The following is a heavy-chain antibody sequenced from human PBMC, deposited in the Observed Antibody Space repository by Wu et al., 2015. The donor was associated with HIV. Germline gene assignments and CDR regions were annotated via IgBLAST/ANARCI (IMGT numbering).Heavy chain of an antibody. CDR3: FWLDSYGHTGFDY. CDR2: IIPIFDTT. J-gene: IGHJ4*02. Sequence: QVQLVQSGADVKKPGSSVKVSCRASGGTFSSYSIAWVRQAPGQGLEWMGRIIPIFDTTSYARRFQDRVRITADESTSTAYMELSSLRSEDTAVYYCFWLDSYGHTGFDYWGRGNAGHRLL. D-gene: IGHD5-18*01. V-gene: IGHV1-69*13. CDR1: GGTFSSYS.